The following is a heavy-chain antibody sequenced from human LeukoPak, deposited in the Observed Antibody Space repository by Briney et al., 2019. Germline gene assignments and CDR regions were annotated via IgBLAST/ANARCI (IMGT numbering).Heavy chain of an antibody. CDR1: GGSIRSYY. V-gene: IGHV4-59*08. J-gene: IGHJ4*02. D-gene: IGHD6-19*01. CDR2: IYYGGST. CDR3: ARGWTELKYYFDY. Sequence: SETLSLTCTVSGGSIRSYYWSWIRQPPGKGLEWMGYIYYGGSTNYNPSLKSRVTISVDTSKNQFSLKLSSVTAADTAVYYCARGWTELKYYFDYWGQGTLVTVSS.